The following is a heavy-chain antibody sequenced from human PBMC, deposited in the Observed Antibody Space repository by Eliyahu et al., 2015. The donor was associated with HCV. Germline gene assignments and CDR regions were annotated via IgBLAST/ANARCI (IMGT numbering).Heavy chain of an antibody. CDR1: GFTFSXYW. CDR2: IIQDGSEK. J-gene: IGHJ6*02. CDR3: GRDSVYGSGNYRFYYYGMDV. Sequence: EVQLVESGGGLVQXXGSLXXSCAAXGFTFSXYWMTWVRQVPGKGXEWVANIIQDGSEKYYVDSVRGRFTISRDNAKNSLYLQMNSLRAEDTAIYYCGRDSVYGSGNYRFYYYGMDVWGLGTTVTVSS. D-gene: IGHD3-10*01. V-gene: IGHV3-7*01.